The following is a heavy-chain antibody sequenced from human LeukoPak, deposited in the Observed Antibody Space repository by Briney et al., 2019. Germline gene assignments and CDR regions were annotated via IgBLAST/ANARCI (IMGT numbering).Heavy chain of an antibody. V-gene: IGHV3-9*01. Sequence: GGSLRLSCAASGFTFDDYAMHWVRQAPGKGLEWVSGISWNSGSIGYADSVKGRFTISRDNAKNSLYLQMNSLRAEDTAVYSCARVIVTVPGQSDYFDYWGQGTLVTFSS. CDR2: ISWNSGSI. CDR1: GFTFDDYA. D-gene: IGHD2/OR15-2a*01. J-gene: IGHJ4*02. CDR3: ARVIVTVPGQSDYFDY.